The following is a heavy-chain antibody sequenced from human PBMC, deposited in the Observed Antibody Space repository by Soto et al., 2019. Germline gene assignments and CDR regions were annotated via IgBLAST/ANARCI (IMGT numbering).Heavy chain of an antibody. CDR1: GYTFSSYG. D-gene: IGHD3-10*01. CDR3: ARDHYYGSETYYKLGNFYYGMDV. CDR2: ISAYNGNT. J-gene: IGHJ6*02. Sequence: QVQLVQSGAEVKKPGASVKVPCKASGYTFSSYGISWVRQAPGQGLEWMGWISAYNGNTNYAQKVQGRVTMTTDTSTSTAYMELRSLRSDDTAVYYCARDHYYGSETYYKLGNFYYGMDVWGQGTTVTVSS. V-gene: IGHV1-18*04.